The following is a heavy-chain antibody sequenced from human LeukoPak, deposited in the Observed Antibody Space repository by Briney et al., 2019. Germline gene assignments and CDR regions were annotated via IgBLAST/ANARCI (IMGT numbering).Heavy chain of an antibody. V-gene: IGHV4-61*01. J-gene: IGHJ6*02. CDR2: IYYSGTT. CDR1: GGSFSSGSYY. CDR3: AREAV. Sequence: AETLSLTCTVSGGSFSSGSYYWSWIRQPPGKGLEWIGYIYYSGTTKYNPSLKSRVPISVDTSKNQFSLKLSSVNAADTALYYCAREAVWGQGTTVTVSS.